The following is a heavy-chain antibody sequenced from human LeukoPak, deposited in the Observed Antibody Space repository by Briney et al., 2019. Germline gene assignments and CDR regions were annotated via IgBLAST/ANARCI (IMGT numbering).Heavy chain of an antibody. V-gene: IGHV1-2*02. Sequence: ASVKVSCKASGYTFTGYYIHWVRQAPGQGLEWMGWINPNSGGTNYAQKFQGRVTMTRDTSISTTYMELSRLRSDDTAVYYCARKYYDFWSGYRRRDYYFDYWGQGTLVTVSS. CDR2: INPNSGGT. CDR1: GYTFTGYY. D-gene: IGHD3-3*01. CDR3: ARKYYDFWSGYRRRDYYFDY. J-gene: IGHJ4*02.